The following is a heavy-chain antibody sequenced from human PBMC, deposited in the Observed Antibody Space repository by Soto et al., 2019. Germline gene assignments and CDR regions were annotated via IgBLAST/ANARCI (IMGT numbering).Heavy chain of an antibody. V-gene: IGHV3-23*01. CDR1: GFTFSSYA. CDR2: ISGSGGST. J-gene: IGHJ4*02. CDR3: AKDREMATLYHYFDY. Sequence: EVQLLESGGGLVQPGGSLGLSCAASGFTFSSYAMSWVRQAPGKGLEWVSAISGSGGSTYYADSVKGRFTISRDNSKNTLYLQMNSLRAEDTAVYYCAKDREMATLYHYFDYWGQGTLVTVSS. D-gene: IGHD5-12*01.